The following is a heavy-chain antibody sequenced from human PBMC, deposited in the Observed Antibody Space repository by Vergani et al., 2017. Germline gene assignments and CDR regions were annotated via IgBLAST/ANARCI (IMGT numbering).Heavy chain of an antibody. V-gene: IGHV4-59*01. Sequence: QVQLQESGPGLVKPSETLSLTCTVSGGSISSYYWSWIRQPPGKGLEWIGHIYYSGSTNYNPPLMSRVTISVDTSQNQFSLKLSSVTAADTAVYYCARHAGSYSAYWFDPWGQGALVTVSS. CDR2: IYYSGST. D-gene: IGHD1-26*01. CDR1: GGSISSYY. CDR3: ARHAGSYSAYWFDP. J-gene: IGHJ5*02.